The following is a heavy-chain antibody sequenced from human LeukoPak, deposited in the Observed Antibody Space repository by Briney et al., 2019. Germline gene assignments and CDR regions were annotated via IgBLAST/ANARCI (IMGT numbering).Heavy chain of an antibody. Sequence: ASVKVSCKASGGSFSSHAIAWVRQAPGQGPEWMGGIIPISGTANYAQKFQGRVTITTDESTSTANMELSSLTSDDTAVYYCARGLQYQLLKALGYYYMDVWGEGTTVTVSS. D-gene: IGHD2-2*01. CDR3: ARGLQYQLLKALGYYYMDV. CDR1: GGSFSSHA. J-gene: IGHJ6*03. V-gene: IGHV1-69*05. CDR2: IIPISGTA.